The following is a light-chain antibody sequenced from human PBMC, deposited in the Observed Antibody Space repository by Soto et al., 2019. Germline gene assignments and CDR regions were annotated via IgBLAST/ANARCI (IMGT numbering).Light chain of an antibody. CDR1: QSVSSSY. CDR2: GAS. CDR3: QQYGSSRWT. Sequence: EILLTQSPGTLSLSPGERATLSCRASQSVSSSYLAWYQQKPGQAPRLLIYGASSRATGIPDRFRGSGSGTDFILTITRLEPEDFAVYYCQQYGSSRWTFGQGTKVDIK. V-gene: IGKV3-20*01. J-gene: IGKJ1*01.